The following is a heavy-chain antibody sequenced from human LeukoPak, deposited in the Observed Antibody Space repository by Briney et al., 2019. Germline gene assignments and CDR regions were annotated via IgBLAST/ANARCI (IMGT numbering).Heavy chain of an antibody. CDR1: GASFSSFY. Sequence: KPSETLSLTCTVSGASFSSFYCNWVRQPPGKGLECLGYSHYSQSTKYNPSLKSRVTISGDTSKNQFSLKLSSVTAADTAVYYCVIGEGWQPDYWGQGALVTVSS. J-gene: IGHJ4*02. CDR3: VIGEGWQPDY. CDR2: SHYSQST. V-gene: IGHV4-59*01. D-gene: IGHD5-24*01.